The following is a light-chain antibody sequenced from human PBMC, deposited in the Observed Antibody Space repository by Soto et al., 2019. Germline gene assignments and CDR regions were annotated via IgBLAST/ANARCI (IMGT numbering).Light chain of an antibody. CDR1: QSVSKTY. Sequence: EIVLTQSPGTLSLSPGERATLSCRASQSVSKTYLAWYQQKPGQAPRLLMFGVSTRATGIPDRFSGSGSGTDFTLPISRLEPGDSAVYSCQQYGTLPWTFGQGTKVEIK. V-gene: IGKV3-20*01. J-gene: IGKJ1*01. CDR3: QQYGTLPWT. CDR2: GVS.